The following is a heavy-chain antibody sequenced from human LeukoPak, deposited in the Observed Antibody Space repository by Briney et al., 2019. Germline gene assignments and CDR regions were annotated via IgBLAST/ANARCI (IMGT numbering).Heavy chain of an antibody. Sequence: SETLSLTCTVSGGSFSSYYWSWIRQPPGKGLEWIGYIYYSGSTNYNPSLKSRGTISVDTSKNQFSLQLSSVTAADTAVYYCARGDGYNSLFGYWGQGTLVTVSS. D-gene: IGHD5-24*01. V-gene: IGHV4-59*01. CDR1: GGSFSSYY. J-gene: IGHJ4*02. CDR2: IYYSGST. CDR3: ARGDGYNSLFGY.